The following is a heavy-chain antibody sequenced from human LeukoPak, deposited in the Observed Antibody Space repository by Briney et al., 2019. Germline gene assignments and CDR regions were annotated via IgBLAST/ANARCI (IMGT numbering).Heavy chain of an antibody. D-gene: IGHD6-13*01. CDR1: RFSFSDHW. CDR2: ISGSGGIT. J-gene: IGHJ4*02. Sequence: GGSLRLSCAASRFSFSDHWMNWVRQAPGKGLEWVSLISGSGGITYYADSVKGRFTISRDNSKNTLYLQMDSLRAEDTAVYYCAKDSAAVGGPTTDWGQGTLVTVSS. CDR3: AKDSAAVGGPTTD. V-gene: IGHV3-23*01.